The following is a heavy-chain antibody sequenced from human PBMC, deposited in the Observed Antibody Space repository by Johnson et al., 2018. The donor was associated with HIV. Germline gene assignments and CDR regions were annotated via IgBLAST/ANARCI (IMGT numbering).Heavy chain of an antibody. J-gene: IGHJ3*02. CDR1: GFSVSNNF. Sequence: VQLVESGGGLIQPGGSLRLSCAVYGFSVSNNFMSWVRQAPGKGLEWVSVMYSGGRTYYADSVKGRFTISRDNSKNTLYLQMNSLKTEDTAVYYCTRTDDTYYYDSSGYVDAFDIWGQGTMVTVSS. CDR3: TRTDDTYYYDSSGYVDAFDI. D-gene: IGHD3-22*01. CDR2: MYSGGRT. V-gene: IGHV3-53*01.